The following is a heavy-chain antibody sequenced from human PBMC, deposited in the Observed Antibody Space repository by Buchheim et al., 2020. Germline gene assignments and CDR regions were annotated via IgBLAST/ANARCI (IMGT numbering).Heavy chain of an antibody. CDR2: IWYDGTNR. D-gene: IGHD6-19*01. V-gene: IGHV3-33*01. J-gene: IGHJ4*02. Sequence: QVQLVESGGGVVQPGRSLRLSCAASGFNFSNYAMHWVRQAPGKGLEWVAVIWYDGTNRYYADSVKGRFTISRDNSKSSLYLQMKSLRAEDTAVYYCGGSSDYWGQGTL. CDR1: GFNFSNYA. CDR3: GGSSDY.